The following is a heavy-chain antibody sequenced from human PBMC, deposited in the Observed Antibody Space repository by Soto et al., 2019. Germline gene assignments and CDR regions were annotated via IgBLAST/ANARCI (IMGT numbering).Heavy chain of an antibody. CDR3: ARWGGLACSGAVCFKKPFDY. D-gene: IGHD2-8*02. CDR2: IIPISGTT. V-gene: IGHV1-69*06. CDR1: GGTFNNYA. J-gene: IGHJ4*02. Sequence: QVPLVQSGAEVKRPESSMKVSCKPSGGTFNNYAINWVRQAPGQGLEWMGAIIPISGTTKYAQKFQGRVTITADKSTSTVDMDRSSLRSEDTAVYYCARWGGLACSGAVCFKKPFDYWGQGTLVTVSS.